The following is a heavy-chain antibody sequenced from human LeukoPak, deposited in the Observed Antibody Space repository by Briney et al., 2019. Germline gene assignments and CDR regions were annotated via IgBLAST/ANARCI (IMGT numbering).Heavy chain of an antibody. Sequence: GGSLRLSCAASGFTFSSYSMNWVRQAPGKGLGWVSSISSSSSYIYYADSVKGRFTISRDNAKNSLYLQMNSLRAEDTAVYCCARDLLRYFDWLNWFDPWGQGTLVTVSS. CDR2: ISSSSSYI. D-gene: IGHD3-9*01. CDR1: GFTFSSYS. CDR3: ARDLLRYFDWLNWFDP. J-gene: IGHJ5*02. V-gene: IGHV3-21*01.